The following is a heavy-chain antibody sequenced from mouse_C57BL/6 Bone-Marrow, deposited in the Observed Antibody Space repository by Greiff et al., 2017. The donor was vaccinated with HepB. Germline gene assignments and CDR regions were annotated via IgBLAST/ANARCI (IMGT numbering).Heavy chain of an antibody. CDR2: IHPNSGST. CDR1: GYTFTSYW. CDR3: ARSSGSSYGDY. J-gene: IGHJ2*01. V-gene: IGHV1-64*01. D-gene: IGHD1-1*01. Sequence: QVQLQQPGAELVKPGASVKLSCKASGYTFTSYWMHWVKQRPGQGLEWIGMIHPNSGSTNYNEKFKSKATLTVDESSSTAYMQLSSLTSEDSAVYYCARSSGSSYGDYWGQGTTLTVSS.